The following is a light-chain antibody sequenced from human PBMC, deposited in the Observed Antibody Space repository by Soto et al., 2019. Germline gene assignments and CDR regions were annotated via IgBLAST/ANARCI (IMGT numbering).Light chain of an antibody. J-gene: IGKJ2*01. CDR1: QSISRS. Sequence: VLTQSPATLSLSPGERATLSCRASQSISRSLAWYQQKPGQAPRLLISDASTRATGIPARFSGSGSGTEFTLTISSLQSEDFALYYCHQYNSWPPGTFGQGTKVDIK. CDR2: DAS. CDR3: HQYNSWPPGT. V-gene: IGKV3-15*01.